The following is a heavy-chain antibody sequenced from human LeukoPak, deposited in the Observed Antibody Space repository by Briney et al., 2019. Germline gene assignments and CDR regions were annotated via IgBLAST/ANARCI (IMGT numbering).Heavy chain of an antibody. J-gene: IGHJ5*02. CDR1: GGSISGYH. Sequence: SETLSLTCTVTGGSISGYHWNWIRQSPGKGLEWISNIFYTGNTDYNPSLKSRVTISINTSKNEISLILRSVTAADTAVYYCERKTYCSGGRCYGENWFDPWGQGILVTVSS. V-gene: IGHV4-59*08. CDR3: ERKTYCSGGRCYGENWFDP. D-gene: IGHD2-15*01. CDR2: IFYTGNT.